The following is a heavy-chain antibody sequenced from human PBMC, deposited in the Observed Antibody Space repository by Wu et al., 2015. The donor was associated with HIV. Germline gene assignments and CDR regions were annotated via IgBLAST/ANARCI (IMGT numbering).Heavy chain of an antibody. Sequence: QVQLVQSGPEVKKPGASVKVSCKASGYTFTTYSINWVRQAPGQGLEWMGWINNYNTNTNYAQNFQGRVTMITDTSTNTAYLELRSLTSDDTAVYFCARGLIWGNYRYLDYWGQGTLVTVSS. CDR1: GYTFTTYS. CDR2: INNYNTNT. V-gene: IGHV1-18*01. D-gene: IGHD3-16*02. J-gene: IGHJ4*02. CDR3: ARGLIWGNYRYLDY.